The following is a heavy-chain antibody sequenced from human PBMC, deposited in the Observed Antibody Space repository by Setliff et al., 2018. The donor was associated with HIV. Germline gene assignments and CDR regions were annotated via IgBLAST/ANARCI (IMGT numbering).Heavy chain of an antibody. V-gene: IGHV3-23*01. CDR1: GFTFNTYA. D-gene: IGHD2-15*01. J-gene: IGHJ4*01. CDR2: ISGSGAST. CDR3: AKDGISGGAYPPYYFDY. Sequence: PGGSLRLSCAASGFTFNTYAMSWVRQAPGKGLEWVSVISGSGASTFYADSVKGRSTISRDNSKSTLYLQMNGLRVEDTAVYYCAKDGISGGAYPPYYFDYWGHGTLVTVSS.